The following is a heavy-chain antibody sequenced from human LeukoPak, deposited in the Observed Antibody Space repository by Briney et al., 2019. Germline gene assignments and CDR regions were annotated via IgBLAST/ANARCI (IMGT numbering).Heavy chain of an antibody. J-gene: IGHJ4*02. CDR1: GFTFSSYS. V-gene: IGHV3-21*01. D-gene: IGHD1-1*01. CDR2: ISTSSSYI. Sequence: GGSLRLSCAASGFTFSSYSMNWVRQAPGKGLEWVSSISTSSSYIYYADSVKGRFTISRDNAKNSLYLQMNSLRAEDTAFYYCAREAYNAFDYWARGTLVTVSS. CDR3: AREAYNAFDY.